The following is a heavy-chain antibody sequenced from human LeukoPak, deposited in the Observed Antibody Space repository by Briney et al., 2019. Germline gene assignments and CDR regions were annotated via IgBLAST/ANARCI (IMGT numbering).Heavy chain of an antibody. Sequence: SVKVSCKASGGTFSSYAISWVRQAPGQGLEWMGRIIPILGIANYAQKFQGRVTITADKSTSTAYMELSSLRSEDTAVYYCARHPFDGDYGDYWGQGTLVTVSS. D-gene: IGHD4-17*01. CDR3: ARHPFDGDYGDY. J-gene: IGHJ4*02. CDR2: IIPILGIA. CDR1: GGTFSSYA. V-gene: IGHV1-69*04.